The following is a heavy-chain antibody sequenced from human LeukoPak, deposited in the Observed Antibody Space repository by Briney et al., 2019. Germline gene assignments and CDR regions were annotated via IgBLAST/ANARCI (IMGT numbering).Heavy chain of an antibody. J-gene: IGHJ4*02. V-gene: IGHV3-23*01. CDR1: GFTFSSYA. Sequence: GGSLRLSCAASGFTFSSYAMSWVRQAPGKGLEWVSAISGSGGSTYYADSVKGRFTISRDNAKNSLYLQMNSLRAEDTAVYYCASERGWFGEPNFDYWGQGTLVTVSS. CDR2: ISGSGGST. D-gene: IGHD3-10*01. CDR3: ASERGWFGEPNFDY.